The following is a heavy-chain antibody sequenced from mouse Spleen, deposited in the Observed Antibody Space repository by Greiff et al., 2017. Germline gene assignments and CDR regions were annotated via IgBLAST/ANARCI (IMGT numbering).Heavy chain of an antibody. Sequence: EVKLVESGGGLVKPGGSLKLSCAASGFTFSSYAMSWVRQTPEKRLEWVAAINSNGGSTYYPDTVKDRFTISRDNAKNTLYLQMSSLRSEDTALYYCARHKVGLYYFDYWGQGTTLTVSS. J-gene: IGHJ2*01. CDR3: ARHKVGLYYFDY. CDR1: GFTFSSYA. CDR2: INSNGGST. V-gene: IGHV5-6-2*01. D-gene: IGHD1-3*01.